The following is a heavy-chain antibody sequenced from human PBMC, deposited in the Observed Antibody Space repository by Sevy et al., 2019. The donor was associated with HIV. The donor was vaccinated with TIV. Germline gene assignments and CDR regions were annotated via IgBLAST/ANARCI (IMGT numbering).Heavy chain of an antibody. D-gene: IGHD6-13*01. CDR1: GFTFSYYR. J-gene: IGHJ6*02. Sequence: GGSLRLSCAASGFTFSYYRMSWVRQAPGKGLEWVANIKGDGSEIYYADSVKGRFTISRDNSKNTLYLQMNSLRAEDTAVYYCAKDRAGIAAAGTAIYYYYGMDVWGQGTTVTVSS. V-gene: IGHV3-7*01. CDR3: AKDRAGIAAAGTAIYYYYGMDV. CDR2: IKGDGSEI.